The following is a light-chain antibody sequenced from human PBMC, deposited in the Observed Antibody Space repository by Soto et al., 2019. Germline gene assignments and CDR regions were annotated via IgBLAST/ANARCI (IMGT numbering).Light chain of an antibody. Sequence: EIVLTQSPGTLSLSPGERATLSCRASQSVSSSYLAWYQQNPGQAPRLLIYGASSRATGIPDRFSGSGSGTHLPLTISRRESEDCVLYYCQHYGSSPTTFGQGTKVQIK. CDR1: QSVSSSY. V-gene: IGKV3-20*01. CDR2: GAS. J-gene: IGKJ1*01. CDR3: QHYGSSPTT.